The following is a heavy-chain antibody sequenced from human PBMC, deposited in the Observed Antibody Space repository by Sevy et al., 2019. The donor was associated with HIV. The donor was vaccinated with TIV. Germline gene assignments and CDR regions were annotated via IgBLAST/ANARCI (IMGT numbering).Heavy chain of an antibody. CDR1: GGSISSSSYY. V-gene: IGHV4-39*01. CDR3: ARRDIVVVVAATVFAFDI. Sequence: SETLSLTCTVSGGSISSSSYYWGWIRQPPGKGLEWIGIIYYSGSTYYNPSLKSRVTISVDTSKNQFSLKLSSVTAADTAVYYCARRDIVVVVAATVFAFDIWGQGTMVTVSS. CDR2: IYYSGST. D-gene: IGHD2-15*01. J-gene: IGHJ3*02.